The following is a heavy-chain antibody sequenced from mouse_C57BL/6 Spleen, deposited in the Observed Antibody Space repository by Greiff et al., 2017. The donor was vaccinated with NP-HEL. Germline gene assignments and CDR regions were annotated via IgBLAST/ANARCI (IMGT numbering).Heavy chain of an antibody. D-gene: IGHD1-2*01. J-gene: IGHJ1*03. CDR3: ARTRATASYWYFDV. Sequence: DVHLVESGGGLVKPGGSLKLSCAASGFTFSSYAMSWVRQTPEKRLEWVATISDGGSYTYYPDNVKGRFTISRDNAKNNLYLQMSHLKSEDTAMYYGARTRATASYWYFDVWGTGTTVTVSS. CDR1: GFTFSSYA. V-gene: IGHV5-4*01. CDR2: ISDGGSYT.